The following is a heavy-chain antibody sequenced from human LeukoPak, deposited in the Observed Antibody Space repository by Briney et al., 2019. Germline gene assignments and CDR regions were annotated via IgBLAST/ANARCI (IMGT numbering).Heavy chain of an antibody. J-gene: IGHJ5*02. CDR3: ARGAVNYDILTGYYHQYNWFDP. CDR2: IYYSGST. Sequence: PSETLSLTCTVSGGSISSYYWSWIRQPPGKGLEWIGYIYYSGSTNYNPSLKSRVTISVDTSKNQFSLKLSSVTAADTAVYYCARGAVNYDILTGYYHQYNWFDPWGQGTLVTVSS. D-gene: IGHD3-9*01. V-gene: IGHV4-59*01. CDR1: GGSISSYY.